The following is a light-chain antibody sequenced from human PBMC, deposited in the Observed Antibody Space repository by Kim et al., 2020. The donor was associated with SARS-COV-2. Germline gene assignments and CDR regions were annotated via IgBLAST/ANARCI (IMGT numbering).Light chain of an antibody. CDR2: YDS. V-gene: IGLV3-21*04. CDR1: NIGRKS. CDR3: QVWDSSSDSVV. Sequence: PGKTARITCGGNNIGRKSGHWYQQKPGQAPVLVIYYDSDRPSGSPERFSGSNSGNTATLTISRVEAGDEADYYCQVWDSSSDSVVFGGGTQLTVL. J-gene: IGLJ2*01.